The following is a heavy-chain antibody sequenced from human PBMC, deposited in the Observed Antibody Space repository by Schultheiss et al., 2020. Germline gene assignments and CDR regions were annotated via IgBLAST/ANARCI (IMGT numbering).Heavy chain of an antibody. CDR1: GATISSYY. D-gene: IGHD3-22*01. CDR3: ARHFRDSGYWDYYLDH. V-gene: IGHV4-59*08. CDR2: IYYSGST. J-gene: IGHJ4*02. Sequence: SQTLSLTCTVSGATISSYYWSWIRQPAGKGLEWIGYIYYSGSTNYNPSLKSRVTISVDTSKNQFSLKLSSVTAADPAVYYCARHFRDSGYWDYYLDHWGQGILVTVSS.